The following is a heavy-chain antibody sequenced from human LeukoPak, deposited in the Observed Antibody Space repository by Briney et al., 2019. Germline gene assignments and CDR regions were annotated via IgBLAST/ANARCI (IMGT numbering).Heavy chain of an antibody. J-gene: IGHJ1*01. CDR2: LGTNGDS. D-gene: IGHD3-22*01. CDR1: GFSFSTYD. Sequence: GGSLRLSCVASGFSFSTYDMYWVRQAAGRGLEWVSALGTNGDSYYLGSVKGRFTISRDDGKNSLYLQMNSLGVEDTAKYYCLVVVTGGSSQHWGQGTEVTVSS. V-gene: IGHV3-13*01. CDR3: LVVVTGGSSQH.